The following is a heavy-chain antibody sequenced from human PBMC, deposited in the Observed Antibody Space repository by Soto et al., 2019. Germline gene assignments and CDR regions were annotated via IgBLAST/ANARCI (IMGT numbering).Heavy chain of an antibody. D-gene: IGHD6-13*01. J-gene: IGHJ2*01. CDR1: GGAFSSYA. Sequence: QVQLVQSGAEVKKPGSSLKVSCTASGGAFSSYAISWVRQAPGQGLEWMGGIIPILDTANYAQKFQGRVKITADEYTSTAYMELSSLRAEDTAVYYCARDSNHLYWYFHLWGRGTLVTVSS. V-gene: IGHV1-69*01. CDR3: ARDSNHLYWYFHL. CDR2: IIPILDTA.